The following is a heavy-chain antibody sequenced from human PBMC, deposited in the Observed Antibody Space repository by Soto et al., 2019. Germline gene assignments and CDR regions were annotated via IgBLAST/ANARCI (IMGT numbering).Heavy chain of an antibody. CDR2: INEDGSEY. CDR1: GFTFSAYW. Sequence: EVHLEASGGGLVQPGGSLRLSCAASGFTFSAYWMNWVRQAPGKGLEWVANINEDGSEYNDVASVKGRFTISRDNAKNSLFLQMNALRVEDTAVYYCARTGDGHHDFLDYWGQGILVSVSS. J-gene: IGHJ4*02. V-gene: IGHV3-7*01. CDR3: ARTGDGHHDFLDY. D-gene: IGHD1-1*01.